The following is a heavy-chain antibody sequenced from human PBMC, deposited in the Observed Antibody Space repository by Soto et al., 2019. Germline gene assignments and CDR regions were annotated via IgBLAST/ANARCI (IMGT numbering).Heavy chain of an antibody. CDR3: ARDGSDFWSGYYPLLY. CDR1: GGSISSYY. D-gene: IGHD3-3*01. CDR2: IYYSGST. V-gene: IGHV4-59*01. Sequence: QVQLQESGPGLVKPSETLSLTCTVSGGSISSYYWSWIRQPPGKGLEWIGYIYYSGSTNYNPSLKSRVTISVDTSKNQFSLKLSSVTAADTAEYYCARDGSDFWSGYYPLLYWGQGTMVTVSS. J-gene: IGHJ3*01.